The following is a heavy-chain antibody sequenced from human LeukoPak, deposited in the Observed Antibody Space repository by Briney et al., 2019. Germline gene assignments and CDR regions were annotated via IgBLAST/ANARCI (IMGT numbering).Heavy chain of an antibody. CDR1: GDSISSSDNY. Sequence: SETLSLTCTVSGDSISSSDNYRGWIRRPPGKGLEWIGAFRYGGSTYYNPSLKSRVIISVDTSKNQFSLKLRSVTASDTALYYCARRTSNPVGAIDYWGQGTLVAVSS. CDR3: ARRTSNPVGAIDY. CDR2: FRYGGST. J-gene: IGHJ4*02. D-gene: IGHD1-26*01. V-gene: IGHV4-39*01.